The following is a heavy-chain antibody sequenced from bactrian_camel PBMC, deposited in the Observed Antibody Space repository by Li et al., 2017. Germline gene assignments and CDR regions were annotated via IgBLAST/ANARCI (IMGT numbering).Heavy chain of an antibody. CDR2: ISGGSYST. D-gene: IGHD3*01. V-gene: IGHV3S40*01. CDR3: AAGGPYDYCTGSMFTGNSEYWSSLSY. Sequence: DVQLVESGGGLGQPGGSLRLSCAASGFTFSRYIMSWVRQAPGKGLEWVSTISGGSYSTYYTDSVQGRCTISRDNAKNTLYLEMNSLKTEDTAVYYCAAGGPYDYCTGSMFTGNSEYWSSLSYWGQGTQVTVS. CDR1: GFTFSRYI. J-gene: IGHJ4*01.